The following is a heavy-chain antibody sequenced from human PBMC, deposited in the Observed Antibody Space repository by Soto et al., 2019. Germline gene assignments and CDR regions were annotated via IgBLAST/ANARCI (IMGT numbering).Heavy chain of an antibody. CDR1: GFTFSSYT. V-gene: IGHV3-30-3*01. CDR2: ISYDGGDK. D-gene: IGHD3-3*01. J-gene: IGHJ4*02. Sequence: GGSLRLSCAASGFTFSSYTMHWVRQTPGRGLEWVADISYDGGDKYYADSVKGRFTISRDNAKNSLYLQMNSLRAEDTAVYYCARDYDFWSGYSPGATLRYWGQGTLVTVSS. CDR3: ARDYDFWSGYSPGATLRY.